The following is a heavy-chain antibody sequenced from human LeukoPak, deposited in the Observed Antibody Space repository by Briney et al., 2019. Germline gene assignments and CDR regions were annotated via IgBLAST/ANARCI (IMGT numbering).Heavy chain of an antibody. Sequence: SETLSLTCTVSGGSISSYYWSWIRQPPGKGLEWIGEINHSGSTNYNPSLKSRVTISVDTSKDQFSLKLSSVTAADTAVYYCARVPTTYDYGVNIDYWGQGTLVTVSS. CDR1: GGSISSYY. CDR3: ARVPTTYDYGVNIDY. D-gene: IGHD4-17*01. J-gene: IGHJ4*02. V-gene: IGHV4-34*01. CDR2: INHSGST.